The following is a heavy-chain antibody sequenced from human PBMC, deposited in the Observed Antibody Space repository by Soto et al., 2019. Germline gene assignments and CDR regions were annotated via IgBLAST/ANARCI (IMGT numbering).Heavy chain of an antibody. CDR3: ARRWGRSFDY. CDR1: GGYLSPNY. V-gene: IGHV4-59*08. J-gene: IGHJ4*02. CDR2: IYYSGST. D-gene: IGHD2-15*01. Sequence: LDTLSLTCTVSGGYLSPNYWSWIRQTPGKGLEWLGYIYYSGSTNYNPSLKSRVTISVDTSKNQFSLNLSSVTAADTAVYYCARRWGRSFDYWGQGTLVTVSS.